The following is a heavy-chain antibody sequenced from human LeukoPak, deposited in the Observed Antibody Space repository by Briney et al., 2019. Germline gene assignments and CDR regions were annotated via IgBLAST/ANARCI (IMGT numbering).Heavy chain of an antibody. V-gene: IGHV3-33*01. J-gene: IGHJ4*02. CDR2: IWYDGSNK. D-gene: IGHD6-19*01. Sequence: GRSLRLSCAASGFTFRSYGMHWVRQAPGKGLEWVAVIWYDGSNKYYADSVKGRFTVSRDNSRNTLYLQMNSLRAEDTAVYYCATAVASSSGWYADYWGQGTLVTVSS. CDR3: ATAVASSSGWYADY. CDR1: GFTFRSYG.